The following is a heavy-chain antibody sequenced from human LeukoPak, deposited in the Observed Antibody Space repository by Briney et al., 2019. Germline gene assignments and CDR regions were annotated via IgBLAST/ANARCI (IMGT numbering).Heavy chain of an antibody. Sequence: PGRSLRLSCAASGFTFDDYAMHWVRQVPGKGLEWVSGISWNSGSIGYADSVKGRFTISRDNAKNSLYLRMNSLRAEDTALYYCAKDRIEMAIYAFDIWGQGTMVTVSS. CDR3: AKDRIEMAIYAFDI. J-gene: IGHJ3*02. CDR2: ISWNSGSI. V-gene: IGHV3-9*01. D-gene: IGHD5-24*01. CDR1: GFTFDDYA.